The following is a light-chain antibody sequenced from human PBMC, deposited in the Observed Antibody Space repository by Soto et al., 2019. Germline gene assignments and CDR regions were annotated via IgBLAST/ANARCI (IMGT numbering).Light chain of an antibody. J-gene: IGLJ3*02. CDR2: EVS. Sequence: QSALTQPPSASGSPGQSGTISCTGTSSDVGGYAYVSWYQQHPGKAPKVIIYEVSKRPSGVPDRFSGSKSGNTASLTVSGLQAEDAADYYCSSSAGSNFWVFGGGTKLAV. V-gene: IGLV2-8*01. CDR3: SSSAGSNFWV. CDR1: SSDVGGYAY.